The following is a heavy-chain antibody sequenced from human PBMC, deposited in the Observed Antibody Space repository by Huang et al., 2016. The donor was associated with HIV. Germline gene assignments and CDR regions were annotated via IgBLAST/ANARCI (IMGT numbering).Heavy chain of an antibody. CDR2: ISYDGSNK. Sequence: QVQLVESGGGVVQPGRSLRLSCAASGFSFRNYGMHWVRQAPGKWLEGVAVISYDGSNKYYADSVKGRFTIYRDNSKNTLYLQINSLGAEDTAVYYCAKSPYDSSGYYHYEYFQHWGQGTLVTVSS. J-gene: IGHJ1*01. D-gene: IGHD3-22*01. CDR3: AKSPYDSSGYYHYEYFQH. V-gene: IGHV3-30*18. CDR1: GFSFRNYG.